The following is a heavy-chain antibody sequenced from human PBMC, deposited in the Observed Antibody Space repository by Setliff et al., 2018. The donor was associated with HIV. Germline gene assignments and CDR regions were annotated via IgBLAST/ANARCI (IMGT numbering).Heavy chain of an antibody. Sequence: SETLSLTCAVSGGSISNNYWWSWVRQPPGKGLEWIGEINHSGSTNYNPSLESRVTISVDKSKNQFSLKLSSVTAADTAVHYCASVREVITTYGMDVWGQGTTVTVSS. CDR3: ASVREVITTYGMDV. CDR2: INHSGST. CDR1: GGSISNNYW. V-gene: IGHV4-4*02. D-gene: IGHD3-10*02. J-gene: IGHJ6*02.